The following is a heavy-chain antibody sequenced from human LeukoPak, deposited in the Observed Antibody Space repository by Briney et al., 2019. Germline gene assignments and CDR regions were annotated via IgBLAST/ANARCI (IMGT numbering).Heavy chain of an antibody. J-gene: IGHJ4*02. D-gene: IGHD3-10*01. CDR3: ARESGITMVRGVPHY. CDR1: GGSFSGYY. Sequence: SETLSLTCAVYGGSFSGYYWSWIRQPPGKGLEWIGEINHSGSTNYNPSLKSRVTISVDTSKNQFSLKLSSVTAADTAVYYCARESGITMVRGVPHYWGQGTLVTVSS. V-gene: IGHV4-34*01. CDR2: INHSGST.